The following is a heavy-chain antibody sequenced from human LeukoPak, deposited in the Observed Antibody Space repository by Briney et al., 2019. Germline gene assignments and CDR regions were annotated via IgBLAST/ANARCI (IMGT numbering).Heavy chain of an antibody. J-gene: IGHJ6*03. D-gene: IGHD6-13*01. CDR2: IRYDGSNK. Sequence: GGSLRLSCAASGFTFSSYGMHWVRQAPGKGLEWVAFIRYDGSNKYYADSVKGRFTISRDNSKNTLYLQMNSLRAEDTAVYYCAKDKGYRAAAGGAPYYYYMDVWGKGTTVTVSS. V-gene: IGHV3-30*02. CDR1: GFTFSSYG. CDR3: AKDKGYRAAAGGAPYYYYMDV.